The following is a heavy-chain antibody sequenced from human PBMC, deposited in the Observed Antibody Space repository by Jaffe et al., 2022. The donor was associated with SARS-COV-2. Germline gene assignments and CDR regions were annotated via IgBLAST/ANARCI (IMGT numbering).Heavy chain of an antibody. CDR1: GFTFDDYA. V-gene: IGHV3-9*01. Sequence: EVQVVQSGGGLVQPGRSLRLSCAASGFTFDDYAMHWVRQAPGKGLEWVSGISWNTDIMAYADSVKGRFTISRDNAKNSLYLQMNSLRAEDTALYYCAIAGTGGRGWFGESNFDYWGQGALVTVSS. CDR2: ISWNTDIM. J-gene: IGHJ4*02. D-gene: IGHD3-10*01. CDR3: AIAGTGGRGWFGESNFDY.